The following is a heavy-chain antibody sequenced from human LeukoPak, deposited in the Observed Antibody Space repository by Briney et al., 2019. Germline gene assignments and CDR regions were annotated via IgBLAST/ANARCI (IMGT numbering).Heavy chain of an antibody. CDR1: GFTFSSHA. D-gene: IGHD1-20*01. CDR3: AREIISGTTFAP. Sequence: GGSLRLSCAASGFTFSSHAMHWVRQAPGKGLEWVAVISYDGSNKYYADSVKGRFTISRDNSKDTVYLQMNSLRAEDTAVYYCAREIISGTTFAPWGQGTLVTVSS. J-gene: IGHJ5*02. CDR2: ISYDGSNK. V-gene: IGHV3-30-3*01.